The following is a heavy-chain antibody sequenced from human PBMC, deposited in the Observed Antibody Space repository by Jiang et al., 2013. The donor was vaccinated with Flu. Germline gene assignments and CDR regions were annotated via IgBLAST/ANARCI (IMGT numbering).Heavy chain of an antibody. CDR2: IIPILGIA. CDR1: GGTFSSYA. Sequence: GAEVKKPGSSVKVSCKASGGTFSSYAISWVRQAPGQGLEWMGRIIPILGIANYAQKFQGRVTITADKSTSTAYMELSSLRSEDTAVYYCASATYYYDSSGYPFDYWGQGTLVTVSS. D-gene: IGHD3-22*01. CDR3: ASATYYYDSSGYPFDY. V-gene: IGHV1-69*04. J-gene: IGHJ4*02.